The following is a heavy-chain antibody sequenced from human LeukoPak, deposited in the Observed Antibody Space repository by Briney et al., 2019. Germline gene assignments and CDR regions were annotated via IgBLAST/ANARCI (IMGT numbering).Heavy chain of an antibody. CDR3: AKEAGYCTGGSCYWDY. V-gene: IGHV3-30*18. D-gene: IGHD2-15*01. CDR2: ISDDGSNK. Sequence: GGSLRLSCAASGFAFSNYGMHWVRQAPGKGLEWVAVISDDGSNKDYADSVKGRFTISRDNFKNTLYLQMNSLRAEDTAVYYCAKEAGYCTGGSCYWDYWGQGTLVTVSS. J-gene: IGHJ4*02. CDR1: GFAFSNYG.